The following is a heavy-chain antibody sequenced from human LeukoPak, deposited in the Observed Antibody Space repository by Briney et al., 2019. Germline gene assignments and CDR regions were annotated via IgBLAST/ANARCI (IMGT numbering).Heavy chain of an antibody. J-gene: IGHJ5*02. D-gene: IGHD6-6*01. CDR3: ARDYSSSGRMCWFDP. CDR1: GGSISSSSYY. V-gene: IGHV4-39*07. Sequence: SETLSLTCTVSGGSISSSSYYWGWIRQPPGKGLEWIGSLYYSGSTYYNPSLKSRVTISVDTSKNQFSLKLSSVTAADTAVYFCARDYSSSGRMCWFDPWGQGTLVTVSS. CDR2: LYYSGST.